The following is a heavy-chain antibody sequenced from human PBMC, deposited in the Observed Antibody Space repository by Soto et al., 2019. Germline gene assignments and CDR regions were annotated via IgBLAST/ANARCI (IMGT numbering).Heavy chain of an antibody. CDR2: IKQDGSEK. CDR1: GFTFSDYW. CDR3: ARARSGPDY. V-gene: IGHV3-7*03. D-gene: IGHD6-19*01. J-gene: IGHJ4*02. Sequence: EVQLVESGGDLVQPGGSLRLSCAASGFTFSDYWMTWVRQAPGRGLEWVANIKQDGSEKYYVDYVKGRFTISRDNAKNSLFLQMNRLRAEDTAVYYCARARSGPDYWGQGTLVTVSS.